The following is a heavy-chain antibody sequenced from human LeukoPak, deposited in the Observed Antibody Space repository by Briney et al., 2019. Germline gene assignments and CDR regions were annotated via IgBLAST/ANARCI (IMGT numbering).Heavy chain of an antibody. CDR3: ARVMNGAIDY. D-gene: IGHD2-8*01. Sequence: KPGGSLRLSCAASGFTLSNSAIHWVRQAPGKGLEWVSSISATSYYIYYADSVKGRFTISRDNAKNSVYLQMNSLRAEDTAVYYCARVMNGAIDYWGQGTLVTVSS. V-gene: IGHV3-21*01. CDR1: GFTLSNSA. J-gene: IGHJ4*02. CDR2: ISATSYYI.